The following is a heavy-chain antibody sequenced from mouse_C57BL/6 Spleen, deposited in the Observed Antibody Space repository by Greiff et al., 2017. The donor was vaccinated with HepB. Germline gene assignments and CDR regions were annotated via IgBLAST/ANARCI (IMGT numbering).Heavy chain of an antibody. J-gene: IGHJ2*01. CDR2: IAPNSGGT. Sequence: QVQLQQPGAELVKPGASVKLSCKASGYTFTSYWLHWVKPRPGRGLAWIGRIAPNSGGTKYNEKFKSKATLTVDKPSSTAYMQLSSLTSEDSAVYECERGWYYFDYWGKGTTRTVSS. CDR1: GYTFTSYW. V-gene: IGHV1-72*01. CDR3: ERGWYYFDY. D-gene: IGHD2-3*01.